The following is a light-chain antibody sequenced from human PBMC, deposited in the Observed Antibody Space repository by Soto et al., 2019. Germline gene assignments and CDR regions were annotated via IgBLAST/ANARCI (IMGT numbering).Light chain of an antibody. CDR3: HLYGASPPT. V-gene: IGKV3-20*01. CDR2: GAS. Sequence: EVVLTQSPGTLSLSPGERATLSCRASQSVSSSDLAWYQQKPGQAPRLLISGASGRATGIPDRFSASGSGTDFTLTISRPEPEDSAVFYCHLYGASPPTFGQGTKVEI. CDR1: QSVSSSD. J-gene: IGKJ1*01.